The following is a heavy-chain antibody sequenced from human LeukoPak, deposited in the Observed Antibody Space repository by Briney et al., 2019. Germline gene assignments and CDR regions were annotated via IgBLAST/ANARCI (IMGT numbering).Heavy chain of an antibody. Sequence: PGRSLRLSCAASGFTFSSYGMHWVRQAPGKGLEWVAVIWYDGSNKYYADSVKGRFTISRDNSKNTLYLQMNSLRAEDTAVYYCARDQDSSGWPPPDSVGMDVWGQGTTVTVSS. J-gene: IGHJ6*02. V-gene: IGHV3-33*01. CDR2: IWYDGSNK. CDR3: ARDQDSSGWPPPDSVGMDV. CDR1: GFTFSSYG. D-gene: IGHD6-19*01.